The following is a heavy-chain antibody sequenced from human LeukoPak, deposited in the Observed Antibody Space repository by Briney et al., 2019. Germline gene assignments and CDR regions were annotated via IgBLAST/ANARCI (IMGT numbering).Heavy chain of an antibody. V-gene: IGHV4-59*11. CDR2: IYYSGNT. J-gene: IGHJ4*02. CDR3: ARINSGWDFDY. CDR1: GGSISSHY. D-gene: IGHD6-19*01. Sequence: PPETPSLTCIVPGGSISSHYWTWIRQPPGKGLEYIGYIYYSGNTNYNPSLKSRVTISVDRSKNQFSLKLTSVTAEDTAVYYCARINSGWDFDYWGQGTVAAVSS.